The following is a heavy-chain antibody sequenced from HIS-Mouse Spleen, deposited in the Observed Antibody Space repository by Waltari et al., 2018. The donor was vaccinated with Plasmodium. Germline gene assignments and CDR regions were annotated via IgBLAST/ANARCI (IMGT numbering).Heavy chain of an antibody. D-gene: IGHD1-7*01. CDR3: ARDHNWNYDY. CDR1: GLTFISHS. V-gene: IGHV3-21*01. Sequence: EVQLVESGGGLVKPGGSLRLSCAASGLTFISHSMNWVRQAPGKGLEWVSSISSSSSYKYYADSVKGRFTISRDNAKNSLYLQMNSLRAEDTAVYYCARDHNWNYDYWGQGTLVTVSS. J-gene: IGHJ4*02. CDR2: ISSSSSYK.